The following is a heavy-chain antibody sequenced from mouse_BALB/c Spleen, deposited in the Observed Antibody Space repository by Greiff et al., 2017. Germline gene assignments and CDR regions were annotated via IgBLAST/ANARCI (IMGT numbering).Heavy chain of an antibody. Sequence: EVQLQESGPGLVKPSQSLSLTCSVTGYSITSGYYWNWIRQFPGNKLEWMGYISYDGSNNYNPSLKNRISITRDTSKNQFFLKLNFVTTEDTATYYCARVPSTMITTNYAMDYWGQGTSVTVSS. CDR3: ARVPSTMITTNYAMDY. D-gene: IGHD2-4*01. CDR1: GYSITSGYY. CDR2: ISYDGSN. J-gene: IGHJ4*01. V-gene: IGHV3-6*02.